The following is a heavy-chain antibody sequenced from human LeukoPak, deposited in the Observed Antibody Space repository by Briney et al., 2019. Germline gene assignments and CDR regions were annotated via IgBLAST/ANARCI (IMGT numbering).Heavy chain of an antibody. CDR3: ARPSSSGSYYY. CDR1: GDTICSSDHG. J-gene: IGHJ4*02. V-gene: IGHV4-39*01. CDR2: ISYSRSP. D-gene: IGHD1-26*01. Sequence: SETLSFTCTVPGDTICSSDHGWGGTGQPPGEGLEWIGSISYSRSPPYIPSLKSRVTISVDTSKYQHSLRLSSVTAADSSGYYCARPSSSGSYYYWGQGTLVTVS.